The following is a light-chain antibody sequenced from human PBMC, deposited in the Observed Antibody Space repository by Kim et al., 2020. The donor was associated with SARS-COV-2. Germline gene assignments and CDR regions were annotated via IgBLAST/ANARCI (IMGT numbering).Light chain of an antibody. V-gene: IGLV3-19*01. CDR2: GKN. CDR1: SLRSYY. Sequence: LGQTVRMRCQGDSLRSYYASWYQQKPGQAPVLVIYGKNNRPSGIPDRFSGSSSGNTASLTITGAQAEDEADYYCNSRDSSGNHYVFGTGTKVTVL. CDR3: NSRDSSGNHYV. J-gene: IGLJ1*01.